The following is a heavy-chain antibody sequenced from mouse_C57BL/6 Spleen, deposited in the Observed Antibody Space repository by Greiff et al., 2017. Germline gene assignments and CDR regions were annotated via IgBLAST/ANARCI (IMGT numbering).Heavy chain of an antibody. J-gene: IGHJ1*03. CDR1: GYTFTSYW. CDR2: IHPNSGST. CDR3: ARSGDWYFDV. Sequence: QVQLQQPGAELVKPGASVKLSCKASGYTFTSYWMHWVKQRPGQGLEWIGMIHPNSGSTNYNEKFKSKATLTVDKSSSTAYMQLSRLSSEDSAVYYCARSGDWYFDVWGTGATVTVSS. V-gene: IGHV1-64*01.